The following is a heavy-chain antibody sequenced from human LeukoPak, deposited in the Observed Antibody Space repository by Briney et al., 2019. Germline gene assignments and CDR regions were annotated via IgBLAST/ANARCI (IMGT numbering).Heavy chain of an antibody. Sequence: GGSLRLSCTASGFSFSDYYMTWIRQAPGKGLEWVSYISSGGHSTFYADSVKGRFTISRDNAKNSLYLQMNSLRAEDTAVYYCARDLYYDSSGKFYNWFDPWGQGTLVTVSS. V-gene: IGHV3-11*04. CDR3: ARDLYYDSSGKFYNWFDP. D-gene: IGHD3-22*01. CDR2: ISSGGHST. CDR1: GFSFSDYY. J-gene: IGHJ5*02.